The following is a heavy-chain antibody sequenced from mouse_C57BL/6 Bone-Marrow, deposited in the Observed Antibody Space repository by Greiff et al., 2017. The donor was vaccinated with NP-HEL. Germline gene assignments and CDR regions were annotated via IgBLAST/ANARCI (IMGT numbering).Heavy chain of an antibody. CDR2: INPGSGGT. CDR1: GYAFTNYL. CDR3: ARHEDYGSGYFDV. V-gene: IGHV1-54*01. Sequence: QVQLQQSGAELVRPGTSVKVSCKASGYAFTNYLIEWVKQRPGQGLEWIGVINPGSGGTNYNEKFKDKATLTADKSSSTVYMELSRLTSEDSAVYFCARHEDYGSGYFDVWGTGTTVTVSS. J-gene: IGHJ1*03. D-gene: IGHD1-1*01.